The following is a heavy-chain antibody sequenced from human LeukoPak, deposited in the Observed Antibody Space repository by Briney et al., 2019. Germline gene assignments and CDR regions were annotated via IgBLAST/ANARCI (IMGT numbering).Heavy chain of an antibody. CDR2: IIPIFGTA. D-gene: IGHD5-18*01. J-gene: IGHJ1*01. CDR3: ARGGWIRARSSATVALFQH. CDR1: GGTFSSYA. V-gene: IGHV1-69*13. Sequence: GASVKVSCKASGGTFSSYAISWVRQAPGQGLEWMGGIIPIFGTANYAQKFQGRVTITADESTSTAYMELSSLRSEDTAVYYCARGGWIRARSSATVALFQHWGQGTLVTVSS.